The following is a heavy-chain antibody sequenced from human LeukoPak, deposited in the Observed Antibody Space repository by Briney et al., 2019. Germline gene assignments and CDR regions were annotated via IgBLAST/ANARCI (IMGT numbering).Heavy chain of an antibody. CDR1: GFTFSSYW. Sequence: PGGSLRLSCAASGFTFSSYWMSWVRQAPGKGLEWVANIKQDGSEKYYVDSVKGRFTISRDNAKNSLHLQMNSLRAEDTAVYYCARVQYYDFWSGDEFYYYYYYMDVWGKGTTVTVSS. CDR2: IKQDGSEK. D-gene: IGHD3-3*01. J-gene: IGHJ6*03. CDR3: ARVQYYDFWSGDEFYYYYYYMDV. V-gene: IGHV3-7*01.